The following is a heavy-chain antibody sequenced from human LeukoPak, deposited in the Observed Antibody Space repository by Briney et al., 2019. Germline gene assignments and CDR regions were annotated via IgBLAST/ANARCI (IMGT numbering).Heavy chain of an antibody. CDR1: GFTFSGSA. CDR2: VRSKANSYAT. J-gene: IGHJ4*02. CDR3: TRRDMTTVTTGVKFFDY. D-gene: IGHD4-17*01. Sequence: RGSLRLSCAASGFTFSGSAMHWVRQASGKGLEWVGRVRSKANSYATAYAASVKGRFTISRDDSKNTAYLQMNSLKTEDTAVYYCTRRDMTTVTTGVKFFDYWGQGTLVTVSS. V-gene: IGHV3-73*01.